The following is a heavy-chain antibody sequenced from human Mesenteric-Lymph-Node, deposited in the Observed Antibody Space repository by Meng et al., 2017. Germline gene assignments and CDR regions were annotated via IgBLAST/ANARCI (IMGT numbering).Heavy chain of an antibody. CDR3: VLETGSYSGH. CDR2: IYSGGTT. V-gene: IGHV3-53*01. Sequence: EVQLVEPGGGLIPPVWSLRLSCAASGFTVSSNYMSWARQAPGKGLEWVSVIYSGGTTYYADSVKGRFTISRDNSKNTLYIQMNSLRAADTAMYYCVLETGSYSGHWGQGTLVTVSS. D-gene: IGHD1-26*01. CDR1: GFTVSSNY. J-gene: IGHJ4*02.